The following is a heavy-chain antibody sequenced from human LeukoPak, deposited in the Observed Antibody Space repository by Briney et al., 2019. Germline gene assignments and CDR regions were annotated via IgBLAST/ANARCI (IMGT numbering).Heavy chain of an antibody. CDR3: ARDSGLSGYDLLDY. CDR1: GFTFSTYW. V-gene: IGHV3-7*01. J-gene: IGHJ4*02. CDR2: IKHDGSER. Sequence: GGSLRLSCVASGFTFSTYWMTWVRQAPGKGLEWVANIKHDGSERYYVDSVKGRFTISRDNAKNSVYLQMGSLRAEDTAVYYCARDSGLSGYDLLDYWGQGTLVTVSS. D-gene: IGHD5-12*01.